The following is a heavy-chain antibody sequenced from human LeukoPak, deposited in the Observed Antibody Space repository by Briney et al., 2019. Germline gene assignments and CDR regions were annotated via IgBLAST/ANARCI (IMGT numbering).Heavy chain of an antibody. CDR1: GFTFSSYG. CDR3: ARDNWNYVFLIDY. CDR2: IWYDGSNK. Sequence: GRSLRLSCAASGFTFSSYGMHWVRQAPGKGLEWVAVIWYDGSNKYYADSVKGRFTISRDNSKNTLYLQMNSLRAEDTAVYYCARDNWNYVFLIDYWGQGTLVTVSS. J-gene: IGHJ4*02. D-gene: IGHD1-7*01. V-gene: IGHV3-33*01.